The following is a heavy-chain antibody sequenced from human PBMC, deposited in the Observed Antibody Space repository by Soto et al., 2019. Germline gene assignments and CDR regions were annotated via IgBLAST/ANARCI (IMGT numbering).Heavy chain of an antibody. J-gene: IGHJ6*03. CDR3: ARRDYYYYYMDV. CDR1: GFTVSSIY. CDR2: IYSGGST. V-gene: IGHV3-66*04. Sequence: EVQLVESGGGLVQPGGSLRLSCAASGFTVSSIYMSWVRQAPGKGLEWVSVIYSGGSTYYADSVKGRFTISRDNSKNTLYLQMNSLRAGDTAVYYCARRDYYYYYMDVWGKGTTVTVSS.